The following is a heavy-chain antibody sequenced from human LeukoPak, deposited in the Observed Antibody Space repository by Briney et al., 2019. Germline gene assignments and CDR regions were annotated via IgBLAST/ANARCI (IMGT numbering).Heavy chain of an antibody. V-gene: IGHV3-33*08. CDR3: ARDRITMVRGVPRGPYWFDP. D-gene: IGHD3-10*01. Sequence: HPGGSLRLSCVASGFTFSSYGMHWVRQAPGKGLEWVAVIWYDGSNKYYADSVKGRFTISRDNSKNTLYLQMNSLRAEDTAVYYCARDRITMVRGVPRGPYWFDPWGQGTLVTVSS. CDR2: IWYDGSNK. J-gene: IGHJ5*02. CDR1: GFTFSSYG.